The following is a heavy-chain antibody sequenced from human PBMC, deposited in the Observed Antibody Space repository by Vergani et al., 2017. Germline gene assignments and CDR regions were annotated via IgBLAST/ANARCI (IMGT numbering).Heavy chain of an antibody. CDR3: ARGSRTGSGYYALDY. J-gene: IGHJ4*02. V-gene: IGHV4-31*01. CDR1: GGSISSGGYY. CDR2: IYYSGST. Sequence: QVQLQESGPGLVKPSQTLSLTCTVSGGSISSGGYYWSWIRQHPGKGLEWIGYIYYSGSTYYNPSLKSLVTISVDTSKNQFSLKLSSVTGADTAVYYCARGSRTGSGYYALDYGGRGTWVTVSS. D-gene: IGHD3-22*01.